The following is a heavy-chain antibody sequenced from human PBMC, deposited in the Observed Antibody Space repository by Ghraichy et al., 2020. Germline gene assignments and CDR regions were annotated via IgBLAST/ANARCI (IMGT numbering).Heavy chain of an antibody. V-gene: IGHV4-31*03. Sequence: SETLSLTCTVSGASISSGGYYWSWIRQHPGKGLEWIGNIYYSGSTYYNPSLKSRVSISVDTSKNHLSLKLSSVTAADTAVYYCAREGGGNPGRFDYWGQGTLVTVSS. CDR2: IYYSGST. CDR1: GASISSGGYY. J-gene: IGHJ4*02. D-gene: IGHD4-23*01. CDR3: AREGGGNPGRFDY.